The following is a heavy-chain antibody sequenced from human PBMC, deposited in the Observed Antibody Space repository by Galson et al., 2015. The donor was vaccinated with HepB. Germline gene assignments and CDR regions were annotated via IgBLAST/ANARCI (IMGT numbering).Heavy chain of an antibody. J-gene: IGHJ4*02. CDR3: AREGMYSSGWYVGYFDY. CDR2: TYYRSKWYN. D-gene: IGHD6-19*01. CDR1: GDSVSSNSAA. Sequence: CAISGDSVSSNSAAWNWIRQSPSRGLEWLGRTYYRSKWYNDYAVSVKGRITINPDTSKNQFSLQLNSVTPEDTAVYYCAREGMYSSGWYVGYFDYWGQGTLVTVSS. V-gene: IGHV6-1*01.